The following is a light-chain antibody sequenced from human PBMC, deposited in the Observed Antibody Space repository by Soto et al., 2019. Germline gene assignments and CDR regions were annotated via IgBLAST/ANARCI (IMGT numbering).Light chain of an antibody. CDR2: AAS. Sequence: EIVLTQSPATLSLSPGERATLSCRASQSVSRNYLAWYRQRPGQAPGPLIYAASSRAPGISDRFSGSGSGTDFTLTISRLEPEDFAVYYCQQYGSVPWTFGQGTTVEIK. J-gene: IGKJ1*01. CDR1: QSVSRNY. V-gene: IGKV3-20*01. CDR3: QQYGSVPWT.